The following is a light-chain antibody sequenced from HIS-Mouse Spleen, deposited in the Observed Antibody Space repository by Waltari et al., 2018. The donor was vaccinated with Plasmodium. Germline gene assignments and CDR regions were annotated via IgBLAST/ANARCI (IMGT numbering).Light chain of an antibody. CDR2: EDS. CDR3: YSTDSSGNHRV. J-gene: IGLJ3*02. V-gene: IGLV3-10*01. Sequence: SYELTQPPSVSVSPGQTARITCSGDALPKKYAYWYQQKSGQAPVLVIYEDSKRPSGIPWRFYVYSSGTMATLTISGAQVEDEADYYCYSTDSSGNHRVFGGGTKLTVL. CDR1: ALPKKY.